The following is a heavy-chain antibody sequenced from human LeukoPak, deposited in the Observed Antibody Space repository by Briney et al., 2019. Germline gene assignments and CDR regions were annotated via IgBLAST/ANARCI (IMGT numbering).Heavy chain of an antibody. CDR3: AARSSGNPYF. V-gene: IGHV3-7*03. Sequence: PGGSLKLSCTASGLTLSNYWMIWVRQAPGKGLQWVAKIKQVGSEKYYVDSVKGRFTISRDNAENSLYLQMNSLRVEDTAVYYCAARSSGNPYFWGQGTLVTVSS. CDR1: GLTLSNYW. D-gene: IGHD1-26*01. CDR2: IKQVGSEK. J-gene: IGHJ4*02.